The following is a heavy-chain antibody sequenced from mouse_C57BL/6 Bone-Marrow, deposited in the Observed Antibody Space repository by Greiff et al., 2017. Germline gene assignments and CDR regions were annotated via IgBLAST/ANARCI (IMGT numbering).Heavy chain of an antibody. V-gene: IGHV1-55*01. CDR1: GYTFTSYW. J-gene: IGHJ3*01. D-gene: IGHD1-1*01. CDR3: ARGDYYGSSYETY. CDR2: IYPGSGST. Sequence: QVQLQQPGAELVKPGASVKMSCKASGYTFTSYWITWVKQRPGQGLEWIGDIYPGSGSTNYNEKFKSKATLTVDTSSSTAYMQLSSLTSEDSAVYYCARGDYYGSSYETYWGQGTLVTVSA.